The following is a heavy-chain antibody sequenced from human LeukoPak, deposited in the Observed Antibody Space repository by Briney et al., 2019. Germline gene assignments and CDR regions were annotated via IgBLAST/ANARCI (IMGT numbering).Heavy chain of an antibody. CDR1: GGSISSSSYY. J-gene: IGHJ4*02. CDR3: ARDAPYRTDSGYQD. V-gene: IGHV4-39*07. D-gene: IGHD5-12*01. CDR2: VYYSGST. Sequence: SETLSLTCTVSGGSISSSSYYWGWIRQPPGKGLEWIGSVYYSGSTYYNPSLKSRVTISVDTSKNQFSLKLSSVTAADTAVYYCARDAPYRTDSGYQDWGQGTLVTVSS.